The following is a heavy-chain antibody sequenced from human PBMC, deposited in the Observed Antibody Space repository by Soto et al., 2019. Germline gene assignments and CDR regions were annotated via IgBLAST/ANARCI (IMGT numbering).Heavy chain of an antibody. CDR3: ARAEYSSPGNWFDP. Sequence: PSETLSLTCTVSGGSISSYYWSWIRQPPGKGLEWIGYIYYSGSTNYNPSLKSRVTISVDTSKNQFSLKLSSVTAADTAVYYCARAEYSSPGNWFDPWGQGTLVTVSS. D-gene: IGHD6-6*01. V-gene: IGHV4-59*01. CDR2: IYYSGST. CDR1: GGSISSYY. J-gene: IGHJ5*02.